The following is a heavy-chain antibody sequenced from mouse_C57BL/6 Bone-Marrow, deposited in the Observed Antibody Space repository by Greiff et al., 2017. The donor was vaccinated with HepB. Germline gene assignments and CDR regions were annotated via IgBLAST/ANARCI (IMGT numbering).Heavy chain of an antibody. D-gene: IGHD2-5*01. CDR1: GYTFTDYY. Sequence: VQLQQSGAELVRPGASVKLSCKASGYTFTDYYINWVKQRPGQGLEWIARIYPGSGNTYYNEKFKGKATLTAEKSSSTAYMQLSSLTSEDSAVYFCATYSNYDWFAYWGQGTLVTVSA. J-gene: IGHJ3*01. V-gene: IGHV1-76*01. CDR2: IYPGSGNT. CDR3: ATYSNYDWFAY.